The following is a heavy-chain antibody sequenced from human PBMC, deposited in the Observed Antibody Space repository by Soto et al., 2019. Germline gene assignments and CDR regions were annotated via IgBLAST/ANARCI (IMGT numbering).Heavy chain of an antibody. CDR3: AREPLVEMATTVYFDC. CDR2: INPSGGST. J-gene: IGHJ4*02. Sequence: ASVKVSCKASGYTFTSYYMHWVRQAPGQGLEWMGIINPSGGSTSYAQKFQGRVTMTRDTSTSTVYMELSSLRSEDTAVYYCAREPLVEMATTVYFDCWGQGTLVTVSS. V-gene: IGHV1-46*01. CDR1: GYTFTSYY. D-gene: IGHD1-1*01.